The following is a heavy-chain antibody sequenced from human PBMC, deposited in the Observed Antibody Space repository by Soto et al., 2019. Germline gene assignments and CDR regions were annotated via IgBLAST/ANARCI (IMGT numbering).Heavy chain of an antibody. Sequence: SETLSLTCTVSGGSMSEYFLSWIRQSPGKGLECIGYVYYLGSTDYNPSLKSRVTISVDTSKRQFSLKLSSVTVADTAVYYCARDGYDGSGSPYPAYWGPGAQVTVYS. J-gene: IGHJ4*02. CDR3: ARDGYDGSGSPYPAY. V-gene: IGHV4-59*01. CDR2: VYYLGST. D-gene: IGHD3-10*01. CDR1: GGSMSEYF.